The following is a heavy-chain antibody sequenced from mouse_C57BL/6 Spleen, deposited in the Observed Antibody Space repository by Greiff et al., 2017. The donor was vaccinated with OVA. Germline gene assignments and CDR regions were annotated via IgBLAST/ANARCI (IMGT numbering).Heavy chain of an antibody. CDR3: ARFDYDGDGGAY. J-gene: IGHJ3*01. CDR1: GYAFSSSW. V-gene: IGHV1-82*01. CDR2: IYPGDGDT. D-gene: IGHD2-4*01. Sequence: QVHVKQSGPELVKPGASVKISCKASGYAFSSSWMNWVKQRPGKGLEWIGRIYPGDGDTNYNGKFKGKATLTADKSSSTAYMQLSSLTSEDSAVYFCARFDYDGDGGAYWGQGTLVTVSA.